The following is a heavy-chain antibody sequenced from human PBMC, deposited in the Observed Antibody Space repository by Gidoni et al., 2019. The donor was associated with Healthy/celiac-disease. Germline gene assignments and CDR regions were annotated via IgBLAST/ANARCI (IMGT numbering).Heavy chain of an antibody. CDR1: GGSISSYY. V-gene: IGHV4-59*01. D-gene: IGHD3-22*01. Sequence: QVQLQESGPGRVKPSETLSLTCTVPGGSISSYYWSWIRQPPGKGLEWIGYIDYSGSTNYNPSLKSRVTISVDTSKNQFSLKLSSVTAADTDVYYCAREAYYYDSSGYYGREAFDIWGQGTMVTVSS. CDR3: AREAYYYDSSGYYGREAFDI. J-gene: IGHJ3*02. CDR2: IDYSGST.